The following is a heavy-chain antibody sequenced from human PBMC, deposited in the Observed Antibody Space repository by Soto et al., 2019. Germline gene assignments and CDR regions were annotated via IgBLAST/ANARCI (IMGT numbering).Heavy chain of an antibody. CDR1: GFTFSSYS. CDR3: PRDGESYYGSGSYSIDY. CDR2: ISSSSSTI. Sequence: GGSLRLSXAASGFTFSSYSMNWVRQAPGKGLEWVSYISSSSSTIYYADSVKGRFTISRDNAKNSLYLQMNSLRDEDTAVYYCPRDGESYYGSGSYSIDYWGQGTLVTVSS. D-gene: IGHD3-10*01. J-gene: IGHJ4*02. V-gene: IGHV3-48*02.